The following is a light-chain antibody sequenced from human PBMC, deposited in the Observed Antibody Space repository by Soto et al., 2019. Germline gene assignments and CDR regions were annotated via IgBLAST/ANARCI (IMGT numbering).Light chain of an antibody. CDR3: QQYGSSPCT. Sequence: EVVLTQSPGTLSLSPGERVTLSCRASQRVSSSYLAWYRQKPGQAPRLLIYDASTRATGIPDRVSGSGSGTDFTLTISRLEPEDFAVYYCQQYGSSPCTFGQGTKLEIK. V-gene: IGKV3-20*01. CDR1: QRVSSSY. J-gene: IGKJ2*02. CDR2: DAS.